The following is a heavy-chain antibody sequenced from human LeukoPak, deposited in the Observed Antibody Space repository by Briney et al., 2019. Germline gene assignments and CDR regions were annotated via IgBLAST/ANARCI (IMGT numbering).Heavy chain of an antibody. J-gene: IGHJ4*02. CDR2: IWYDGSNK. CDR3: AREEVGSGWYYDY. Sequence: PGRSLRLSCAASGFTFSSYGMHWVRQAPGKGLEWVAVIWYDGSNKYYADSVKGRFTISRDNSKNTLYLQMNSLRAEDTAVYYCAREEVGSGWYYDYWGQGTLVTVSS. D-gene: IGHD6-19*01. V-gene: IGHV3-33*01. CDR1: GFTFSSYG.